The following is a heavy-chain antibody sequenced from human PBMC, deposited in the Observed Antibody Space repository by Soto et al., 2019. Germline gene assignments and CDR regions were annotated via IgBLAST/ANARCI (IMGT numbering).Heavy chain of an antibody. CDR1: GGTFSDFT. CDR2: IIPMIGAT. CDR3: ARYWSAGTLYGAFDI. V-gene: IGHV1-69*06. Sequence: QVQLVQSGAEVKKPGSSVKVSCKASGGTFSDFTLSWLRQAPGRGLEWMGGIIPMIGATNNAQKLKGRLTITADKSTGTVYMELNSLRSDDTAVYYCARYWSAGTLYGAFDIWGQGTEVTVSP. D-gene: IGHD2-15*01. J-gene: IGHJ3*02.